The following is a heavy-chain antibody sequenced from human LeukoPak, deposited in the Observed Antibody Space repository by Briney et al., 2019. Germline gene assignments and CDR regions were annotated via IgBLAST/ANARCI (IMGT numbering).Heavy chain of an antibody. CDR3: AGDRPRYYHDSSGYYETHDY. J-gene: IGHJ4*02. V-gene: IGHV3-48*04. CDR1: GFTFSGYS. Sequence: GGSLRLSCAASGFTFSGYSMNWVRQAPGKGLEWISYINSRSSTVYYADSVKGRFTISRDNAKNSLYLQMNSLRAEDTAVYYCAGDRPRYYHDSSGYYETHDYWGQGTLVTVSS. D-gene: IGHD3-22*01. CDR2: INSRSSTV.